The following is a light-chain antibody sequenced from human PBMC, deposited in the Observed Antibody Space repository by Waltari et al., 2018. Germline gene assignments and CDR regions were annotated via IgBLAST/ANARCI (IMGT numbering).Light chain of an antibody. V-gene: IGKV3-15*01. Sequence: EIVMTQSPAALSVSPGERATLSCRASQSVSSNLAWYQHKPGQAPRLVIYGASTRATGIPARFSCSGSGPEFTLTISSLQSEDFAVYYCQQYNNWPLLTFGGGTKVEIK. CDR1: QSVSSN. J-gene: IGKJ4*01. CDR3: QQYNNWPLLT. CDR2: GAS.